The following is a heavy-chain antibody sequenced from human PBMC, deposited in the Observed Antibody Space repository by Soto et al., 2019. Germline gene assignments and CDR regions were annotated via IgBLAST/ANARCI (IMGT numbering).Heavy chain of an antibody. CDR2: ITGGGGTT. Sequence: GGSLRLSCAASGFTFSTYAMSWVRQAPGKGLEWVSTITGGGGTTFYADSVQGRFTISRDNSKNTLYLQMSRLRAEDTAIYYCANRQAYYFDCWGQGTLVTVSS. CDR3: ANRQAYYFDC. CDR1: GFTFSTYA. V-gene: IGHV3-23*01. D-gene: IGHD3-16*01. J-gene: IGHJ4*02.